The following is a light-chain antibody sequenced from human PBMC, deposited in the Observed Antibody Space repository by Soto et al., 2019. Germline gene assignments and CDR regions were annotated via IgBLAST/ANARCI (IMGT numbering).Light chain of an antibody. J-gene: IGKJ4*01. V-gene: IGKV3-11*01. Sequence: ENVLTQSPATLSLSAGERATLSCRASQSVSSNLAWYQQKPGQAPRLLIYDASNRATGIPARFSGSGSGTDFTLTISSLQPEDFAVYDGHQRSNWPPTFGGGTKVDIK. CDR3: HQRSNWPPT. CDR1: QSVSSN. CDR2: DAS.